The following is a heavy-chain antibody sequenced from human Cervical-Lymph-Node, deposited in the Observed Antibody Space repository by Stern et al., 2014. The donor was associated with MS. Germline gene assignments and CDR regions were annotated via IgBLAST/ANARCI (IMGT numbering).Heavy chain of an antibody. J-gene: IGHJ6*02. D-gene: IGHD3-22*01. CDR2: ILPVFGSG. CDR3: ARSQYYYDSSGYPYYYYGMDV. V-gene: IGHV1-69*01. CDR1: GGTFSSYA. Sequence: VQLVESGAAVKKPGSSVTVSCKASGGTFSSYAIHWVRQAPGQGLEWMGGILPVFGSGNYAQKFQGRVRITADESTSTAYMELSSLRSEDTAVYYCARSQYYYDSSGYPYYYYGMDVWGQGTTVTVSS.